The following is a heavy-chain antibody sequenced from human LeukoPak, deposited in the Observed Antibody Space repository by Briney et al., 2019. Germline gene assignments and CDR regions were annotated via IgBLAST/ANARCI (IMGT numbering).Heavy chain of an antibody. V-gene: IGHV5-51*01. CDR1: GYSFTSYW. CDR2: IYPGDSDT. Sequence: PGEPLKISCKGSGYSFTSYWIGWVRQMPGKGLEWMGIIYPGDSDTRYSPSFQGQVTISADKSISTAYLQWSSLKASDTAMYYCARRSLTEKQLGFYSRSGTFPPAFDYWGQGTLVTVSS. D-gene: IGHD3-10*01. CDR3: ARRSLTEKQLGFYSRSGTFPPAFDY. J-gene: IGHJ4*02.